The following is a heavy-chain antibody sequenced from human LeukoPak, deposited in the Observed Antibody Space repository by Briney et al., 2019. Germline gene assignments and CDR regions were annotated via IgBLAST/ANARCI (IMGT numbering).Heavy chain of an antibody. CDR2: INPNSGGT. D-gene: IGHD6-6*01. CDR1: GYTFTGYY. CDR3: ARDTGAARLWFDP. J-gene: IGHJ5*02. V-gene: IGHV1-2*02. Sequence: ASVKVSGKAYGYTFTGYYMHWVRQAPGQGLEWMGWINPNSGGTNYAQKFQGRVTMTRDTSISTAYMELSRLRSDDTAVYYCARDTGAARLWFDPWGQGTLVTVSS.